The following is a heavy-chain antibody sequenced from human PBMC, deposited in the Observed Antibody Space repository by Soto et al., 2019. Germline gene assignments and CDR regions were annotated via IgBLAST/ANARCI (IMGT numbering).Heavy chain of an antibody. V-gene: IGHV4-4*07. Sequence: PSETLSLTCNVSGGSIRSYYWSWIRQPAGKALEWIGRIYTSGTTNYNPSLKSRATILVDTSKNQFSLKLSSVTAAETAVYYCEREGGSGFGMDVWGQGTTVTVSS. CDR2: IYTSGTT. CDR3: EREGGSGFGMDV. D-gene: IGHD1-26*01. J-gene: IGHJ6*02. CDR1: GGSIRSYY.